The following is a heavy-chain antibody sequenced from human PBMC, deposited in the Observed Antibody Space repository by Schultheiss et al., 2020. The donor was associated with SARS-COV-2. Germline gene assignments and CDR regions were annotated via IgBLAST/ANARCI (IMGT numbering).Heavy chain of an antibody. CDR2: MNPNSGGT. D-gene: IGHD3-10*01. J-gene: IGHJ6*03. V-gene: IGHV1-2*02. CDR3: ARGGRIAGNYMDV. Sequence: ASVKVSCKASGYTFTGYYMHWVRQATGQGLEWMGWMNPNSGGTNYAQKFQGRVTMTRDTSTSTAYMEPRSLRSDDTAVYYCARGGRIAGNYMDVWGKGTTVTVSS. CDR1: GYTFTGYY.